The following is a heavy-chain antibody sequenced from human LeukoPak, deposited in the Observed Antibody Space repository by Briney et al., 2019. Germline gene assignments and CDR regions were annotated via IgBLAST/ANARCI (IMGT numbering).Heavy chain of an antibody. CDR2: IYYSGST. V-gene: IGHV4-31*03. CDR1: GGSISSGGYY. Sequence: SQTLSLTCTVSGGSISSGGYYWSWIRQHPGKGLEWIGYIYYSGSTYYNPSLKSRVTISVDTSKNQFSLQLSSVTAADTAVYYCARDGISGTFDYWGQGTLVTVSS. J-gene: IGHJ4*02. CDR3: ARDGISGTFDY. D-gene: IGHD3-10*01.